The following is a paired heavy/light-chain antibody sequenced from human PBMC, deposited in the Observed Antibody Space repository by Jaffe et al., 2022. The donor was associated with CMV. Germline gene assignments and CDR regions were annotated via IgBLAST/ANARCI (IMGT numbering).Heavy chain of an antibody. D-gene: IGHD2-8*02. J-gene: IGHJ4*02. CDR1: GGSIRNDGYY. V-gene: IGHV4-39*01. CDR2: VYYNGSA. CDR3: ARHFTDAPWAKGYFDH. Sequence: QLQLQESGPGPVKPSETLSLTCTVSGGSIRNDGYYWGWVRQPPGKRLEWIGSVYYNGSASYNPSLRSRVTISVDTFNNQFSLRMSSVTAADTAVHYCARHFTDAPWAKGYFDHWGQGTLVTVSS.
Light chain of an antibody. Sequence: DIVMTQSPDSLAVSLGERATINCKSSQNVFYTINNKNYLGWYQQKPGQPPKLLIYWASTRASGVPDRFSGSGSGTDFTLTISSLQAEDVAVYYCQQYYSSPDTFGQGTKLEIK. CDR2: WAS. CDR1: QNVFYTINNKNY. J-gene: IGKJ2*01. CDR3: QQYYSSPDT. V-gene: IGKV4-1*01.